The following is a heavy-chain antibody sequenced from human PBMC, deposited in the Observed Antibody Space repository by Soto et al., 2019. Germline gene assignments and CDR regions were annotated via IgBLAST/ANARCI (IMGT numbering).Heavy chain of an antibody. CDR3: AKDRPRLTQNFLDVY. CDR2: ISAYNDQT. CDR1: GYTFTDHG. D-gene: IGHD3-16*01. J-gene: IGHJ4*02. Sequence: QIQLVQSGAEVKKPGASVKVSCKASGYTFTDHGISWVRQAPGQGFEWMGWISAYNDQTVYAQQFQGRVTVTTDKYTNTAYMELRSLTSADTAVYYCAKDRPRLTQNFLDVYWGQGTLVTVSS. V-gene: IGHV1-18*01.